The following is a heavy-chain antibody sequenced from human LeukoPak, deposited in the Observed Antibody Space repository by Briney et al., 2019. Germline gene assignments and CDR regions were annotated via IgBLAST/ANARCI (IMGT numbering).Heavy chain of an antibody. V-gene: IGHV4-59*01. D-gene: IGHD2-15*01. Sequence: SETLSLTCTVSGGSISSYYWSWIRQPPGKGLEWIGYIYYSGSTNYNPSLKSRVTISVDTSKNQFSLKLSSVTAADTAVYYCARVHYSDVGSWFDPWGQGTLVTVSS. CDR1: GGSISSYY. CDR2: IYYSGST. J-gene: IGHJ5*02. CDR3: ARVHYSDVGSWFDP.